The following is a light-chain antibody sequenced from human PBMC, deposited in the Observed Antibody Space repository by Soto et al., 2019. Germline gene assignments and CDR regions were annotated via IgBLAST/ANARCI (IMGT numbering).Light chain of an antibody. CDR2: GAS. CDR3: QQYGGSPYT. J-gene: IGKJ2*01. V-gene: IGKV3-20*01. Sequence: EIVLTQSPGTLSLSPGERATLSCRASQSVRSNYLAWYQQKPGQAPRLLIYGASSRATGIPDRFSGTGSGTGFTLTISRLEPEDVAVYYCQQYGGSPYTFGQGTKREIK. CDR1: QSVRSNY.